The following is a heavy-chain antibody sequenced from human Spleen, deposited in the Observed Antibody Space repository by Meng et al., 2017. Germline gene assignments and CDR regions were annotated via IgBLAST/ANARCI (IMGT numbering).Heavy chain of an antibody. J-gene: IGHJ5*02. V-gene: IGHV1-69*10. CDR2: IIPILGIA. D-gene: IGHD6-19*01. CDR1: GYNFPDYY. Sequence: SVKVSCKPSGYNFPDYYIHWVRRAPGQGLEWMGRIIPILGIANYAQKFQGRVTITADKSTSTAYMELSSLRSEDTAVYYCARDQGSSGWYRWESTRFDPWGQGTLVTVSS. CDR3: ARDQGSSGWYRWESTRFDP.